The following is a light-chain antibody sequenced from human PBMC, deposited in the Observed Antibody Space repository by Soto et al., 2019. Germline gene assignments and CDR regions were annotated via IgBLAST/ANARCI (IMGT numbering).Light chain of an antibody. V-gene: IGKV3-15*01. CDR2: GAS. J-gene: IGKJ4*01. CDR1: QSVGSN. CDR3: QQYKNWPPVT. Sequence: EIVMTQSPATLSVSPGERATLSCRASQSVGSNLAWYQQKPGQAPRLLIYGASTRATGIPARFSGGGSGTDFTLTIGSLQSEDFVVYYCQQYKNWPPVTFGGGTKVEIK.